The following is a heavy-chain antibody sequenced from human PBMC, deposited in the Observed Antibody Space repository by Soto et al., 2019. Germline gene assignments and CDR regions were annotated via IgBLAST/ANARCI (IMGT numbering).Heavy chain of an antibody. CDR2: ISGSGGST. V-gene: IGHV3-23*01. Sequence: EVQLLESGGGLVQPGGSLRLSCAASGFTFSSYAMSWVRQAPGKGLEWVSAISGSGGSTYYADSVKGRFTISRDNSKNTLYLQMSSLRAEDTAVYYCAKRFSGSSGYWYFDLWGRGTLVTVSS. CDR3: AKRFSGSSGYWYFDL. CDR1: GFTFSSYA. J-gene: IGHJ2*01. D-gene: IGHD1-26*01.